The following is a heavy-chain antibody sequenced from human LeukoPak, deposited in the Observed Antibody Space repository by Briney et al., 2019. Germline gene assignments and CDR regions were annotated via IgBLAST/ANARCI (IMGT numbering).Heavy chain of an antibody. CDR2: ISGSGSST. CDR1: GFTFSSYG. D-gene: IGHD3-9*01. V-gene: IGHV3-23*01. CDR3: AKRLGISTGYYYMDV. J-gene: IGHJ6*03. Sequence: GGSLRLSCAASGFTFSSYGMSWVRQAPGKGLEWVSAISGSGSSTYYADSVKGRFTISRDNSKNTLYLQVNSLRAEDTAVYYCAKRLGISTGYYYMDVWGKGTTVTVSS.